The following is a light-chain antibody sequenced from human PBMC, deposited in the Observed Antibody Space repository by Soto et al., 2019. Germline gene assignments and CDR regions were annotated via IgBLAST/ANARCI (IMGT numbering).Light chain of an antibody. CDR2: DTS. CDR3: HQYGCCEII. Sequence: TVSATPGERATXPCRASQTLRNSLIAWYQQKPGQAPRFLINDTSSRATGVPDRYGDSRYETDLTLTVSRLEPEDFAVFFCHQYGCCEIIFRRGTRIEIK. J-gene: IGKJ5*01. CDR1: QTLRNSL. V-gene: IGKV3-20*01.